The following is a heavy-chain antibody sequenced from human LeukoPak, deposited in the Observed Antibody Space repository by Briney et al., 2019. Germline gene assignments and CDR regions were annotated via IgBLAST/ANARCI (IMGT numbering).Heavy chain of an antibody. CDR1: GFTFSSYG. Sequence: GGSLRLSCAASGFTFSSYGMHWVRQAPGKGLGWVAVISYDGSNKYYADSVKGRFAISRDNSKNTLYLQMNSLRAEDTAVYYCAKDSSGWYKTQFDYWGQGTLVTVSS. D-gene: IGHD6-19*01. CDR2: ISYDGSNK. CDR3: AKDSSGWYKTQFDY. V-gene: IGHV3-30*18. J-gene: IGHJ4*02.